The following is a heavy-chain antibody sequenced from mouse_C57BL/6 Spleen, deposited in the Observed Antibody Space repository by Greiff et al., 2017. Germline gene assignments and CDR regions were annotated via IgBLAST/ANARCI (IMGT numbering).Heavy chain of an antibody. CDR1: GYTFTDYN. V-gene: IGHV1-18*01. CDR2: INPNNGGT. CDR3: ARGSYYSNGWFAY. Sequence: EVNLVESGPELVKPGASVKIPCKASGYTFTDYNMDWVKQSQGKSLEWIGDINPNNGGTIYNQKFKGKATLTVDKSSSTAYMERRSLTSEDTAVYDCARGSYYSNGWFAYWGQGTLVTVSA. D-gene: IGHD2-5*01. J-gene: IGHJ3*01.